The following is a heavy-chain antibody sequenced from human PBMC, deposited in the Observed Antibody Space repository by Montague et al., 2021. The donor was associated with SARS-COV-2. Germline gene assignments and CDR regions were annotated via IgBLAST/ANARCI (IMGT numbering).Heavy chain of an antibody. CDR2: ISFDGTNK. V-gene: IGHV3-30-3*01. CDR1: GFTFTSYA. CDR3: ARDQGGYSYNDY. Sequence: SLRLSCAASGFTFTSYAMRWVRQAPGKRLEWVAVISFDGTNKYYTDSVKGRFTISRDNSKNTLYLQMHSVRPEDTAVYYCARDQGGYSYNDYWGQGTLVTVSS. D-gene: IGHD5-18*01. J-gene: IGHJ4*02.